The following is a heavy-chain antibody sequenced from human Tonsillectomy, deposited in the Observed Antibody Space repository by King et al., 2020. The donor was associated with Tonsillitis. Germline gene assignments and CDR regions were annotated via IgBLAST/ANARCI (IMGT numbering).Heavy chain of an antibody. CDR3: ARXRXXTXRXXDP. J-gene: IGHJ5*02. V-gene: IGHV4-34*01. CDR2: IXXXXST. Sequence: VQLQQWGAGLLKPSETLSLTCAVYGGSFSGYYWSWIRQPPGKGLEWIGEIXXXXSTNXXPPPEXRVTISXDTSKNQFSLKLSSVTAADTAVYYCARXRXXTXRXXDPXXXXTLV. CDR1: GGSFSGYY.